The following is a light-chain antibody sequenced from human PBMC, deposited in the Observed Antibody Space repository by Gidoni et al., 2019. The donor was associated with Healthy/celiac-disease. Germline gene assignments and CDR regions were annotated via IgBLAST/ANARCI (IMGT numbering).Light chain of an antibody. CDR1: QSISSW. CDR2: KAS. Sequence: DIQMTQYHSTLSASVGDRVTITCRASQSISSWFAWYQQKPGKAPKRLIYKASSLESGVPSRFSGSGSVTEFTLSISSLQPDDFATYYCQQYNSYPYTFGQGTKLEIK. V-gene: IGKV1-5*03. J-gene: IGKJ2*01. CDR3: QQYNSYPYT.